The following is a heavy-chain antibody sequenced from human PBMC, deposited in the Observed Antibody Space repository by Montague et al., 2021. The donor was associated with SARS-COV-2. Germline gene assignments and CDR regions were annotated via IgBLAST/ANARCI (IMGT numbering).Heavy chain of an antibody. CDR2: IYYSGST. CDR1: GGSISSSSYY. Sequence: SETLSLTCTVSGGSISSSSYYWGWIRQPPGKGLEWIGSIYYSGSTYYNPSLKSRVTISVDTSKNQFSLKLSSMTAADTAVYYCARQENSSGWFKPDAFDIWGQGTMVTVSS. J-gene: IGHJ3*02. V-gene: IGHV4-39*01. CDR3: ARQENSSGWFKPDAFDI. D-gene: IGHD6-19*01.